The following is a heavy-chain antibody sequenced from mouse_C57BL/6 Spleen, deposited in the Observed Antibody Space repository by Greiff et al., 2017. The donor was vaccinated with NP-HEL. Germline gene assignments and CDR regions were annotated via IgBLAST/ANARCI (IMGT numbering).Heavy chain of an antibody. CDR3: ARCGYYSYAMDY. D-gene: IGHD2-3*01. CDR1: GYTFTDYY. Sequence: QVQLKQSGAELVRPGASVKLSCKASGYTFTDYYINWVKQRPGQGLEWIARIYPGSGNTYYNEKFKGKATLTAEKSSSTAYMQLSSLTSEDSAVYFCARCGYYSYAMDYWGQGTSVTVSS. V-gene: IGHV1-76*01. J-gene: IGHJ4*01. CDR2: IYPGSGNT.